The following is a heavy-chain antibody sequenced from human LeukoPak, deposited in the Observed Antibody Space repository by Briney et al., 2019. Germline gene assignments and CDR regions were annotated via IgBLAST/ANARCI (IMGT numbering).Heavy chain of an antibody. D-gene: IGHD6-19*01. CDR2: ISGGTT. J-gene: IGHJ4*02. CDR3: SRGSGWLSVY. V-gene: IGHV3-49*03. CDR1: GFTFGDYL. Sequence: GGSLRLSCTASGFTFGDYLMSWFRQAPGKGLEWIGFISGGTTEYAASVKGRFTILRDDSTSIAYLQMNSLTTEDTAVYYCSRGSGWLSVYWGQGTLVTVSS.